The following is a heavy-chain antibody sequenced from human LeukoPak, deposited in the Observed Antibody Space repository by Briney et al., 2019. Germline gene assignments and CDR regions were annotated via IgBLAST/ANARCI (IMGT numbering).Heavy chain of an antibody. CDR1: GFTFGSYA. CDR2: ISYDGSNK. Sequence: GGSLRLSCAASGFTFGSYAMHWVRQAPGKGLEWVAVISYDGSNKYYADSVKGRFTISRDNSKNTLYLQMNSLRAEDTAVYYCARDHAWVVATRLNYYGMDVWGQGTTVTVSS. CDR3: ARDHAWVVATRLNYYGMDV. D-gene: IGHD2-15*01. V-gene: IGHV3-30-3*01. J-gene: IGHJ6*02.